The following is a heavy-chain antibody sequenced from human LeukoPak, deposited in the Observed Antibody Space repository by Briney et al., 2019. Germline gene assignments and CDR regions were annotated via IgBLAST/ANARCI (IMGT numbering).Heavy chain of an antibody. J-gene: IGHJ4*02. CDR1: GFTFNTYE. CDR2: IRSSSNTI. CDR3: ARDRFGYCSGTNCYPGALDY. D-gene: IGHD2-2*01. V-gene: IGHV3-48*03. Sequence: QPGGSLRLSCAASGFTFNTYEMNWVRQAPGKGLEWISYIRSSSNTIYYADSVKGRFTISRDNAENSLYLQMHSLRAEDTAIYYCARDRFGYCSGTNCYPGALDYWGQGTLVTVPS.